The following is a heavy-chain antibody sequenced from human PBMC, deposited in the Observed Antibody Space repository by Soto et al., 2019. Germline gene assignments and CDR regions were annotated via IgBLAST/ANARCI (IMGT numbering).Heavy chain of an antibody. CDR1: GGTFSSYA. V-gene: IGHV1-69*01. Sequence: QVQLVQSGAEVKKPGSSVKVSCKASGGTFSSYAISWVRQAPGQGLGWMGGIIPIFGTANYAQKFQGRVTITADESTSTAYMELSSLRSEDTAVYYCAREGDIVVVPTAINGMDVWGQGTTVTVSS. CDR2: IIPIFGTA. J-gene: IGHJ6*02. CDR3: AREGDIVVVPTAINGMDV. D-gene: IGHD2-2*01.